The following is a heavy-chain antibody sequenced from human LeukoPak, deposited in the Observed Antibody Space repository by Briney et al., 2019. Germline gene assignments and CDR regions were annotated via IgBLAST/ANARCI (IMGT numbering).Heavy chain of an antibody. CDR2: ISGSGGST. CDR3: AKASAMIVVVSKHFDY. V-gene: IGHV3-23*01. D-gene: IGHD3-22*01. J-gene: IGHJ4*02. Sequence: GGSLRLSCAAAGFTFSSYAMSWVRQAPGKGLEWVSAISGSGGSTYYADSVKGRFTISRDNSKNTLYLQMNSLRAEDTAVYYCAKASAMIVVVSKHFDYWGQGTLVTVSS. CDR1: GFTFSSYA.